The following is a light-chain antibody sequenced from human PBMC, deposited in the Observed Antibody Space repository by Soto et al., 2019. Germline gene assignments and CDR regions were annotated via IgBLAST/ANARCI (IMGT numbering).Light chain of an antibody. V-gene: IGLV2-8*01. CDR1: SSDVGGYNY. CDR2: EVS. CDR3: SSDADQVV. J-gene: IGLJ2*01. Sequence: QSALTQPPSASGSPGQSVTISCTGTSSDVGGYNYVSWYQQHPGKAPKLMIYEVSKRPSGVPDRFSGSKSGNTASLTVSGLQAEDEADYYCSSDADQVVFGGGTKVTVL.